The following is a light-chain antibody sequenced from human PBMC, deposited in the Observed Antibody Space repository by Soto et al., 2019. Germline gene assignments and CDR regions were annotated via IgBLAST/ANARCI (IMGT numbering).Light chain of an antibody. V-gene: IGLV9-49*01. J-gene: IGLJ2*01. Sequence: QLVLTQPPSASASLGASVTLTCTLSSGYSNYKVDWYQQRPGKGPRFVMRVGTGGIVGSKGDGIPDRFSVLGSGLNRYLTLKNIQAGDESDSHCGAVHGSGSNFVVVFGGGTKLTVL. CDR2: VGTGGIVG. CDR1: SGYSNYK. CDR3: GAVHGSGSNFVVV.